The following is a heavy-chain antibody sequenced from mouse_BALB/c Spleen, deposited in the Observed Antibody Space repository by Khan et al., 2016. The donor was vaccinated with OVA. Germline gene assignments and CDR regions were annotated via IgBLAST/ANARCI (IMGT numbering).Heavy chain of an antibody. V-gene: IGHV1-9*01. CDR1: GYTFSSYW. D-gene: IGHD1-1*01. Sequence: QVQLKQSGAELMKPGASVKISCKATGYTFSSYWIEWVKQRPGHGLEWIGEILPGSNSSNYNERFKGKATITVDTSSNTAYMQLSSLTSEDSAIYYCARGNYYGSTSWFGYWGQGTLVTVSA. J-gene: IGHJ3*01. CDR3: ARGNYYGSTSWFGY. CDR2: ILPGSNSS.